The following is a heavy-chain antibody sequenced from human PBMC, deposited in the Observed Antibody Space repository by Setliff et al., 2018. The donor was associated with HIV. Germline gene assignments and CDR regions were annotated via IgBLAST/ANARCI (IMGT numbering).Heavy chain of an antibody. J-gene: IGHJ6*03. CDR2: INPSGST. CDR3: ARGFGAPYLFSGYMDV. D-gene: IGHD1-26*01. CDR1: GGSFSGFY. V-gene: IGHV4-34*01. Sequence: ETLSLTCAVYGGSFSGFYWNWIRQPPGKGLEWIGEINPSGSTNYNPSPKSRVTISVDKAKNQFSLKLTSVTAADTAVYFCARGFGAPYLFSGYMDVWGKGTTVTVSS.